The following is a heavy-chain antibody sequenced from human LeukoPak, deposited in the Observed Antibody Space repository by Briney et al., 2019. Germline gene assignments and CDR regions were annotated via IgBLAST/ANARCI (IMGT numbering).Heavy chain of an antibody. Sequence: ASVKVSCKASGYTFTGYYMHWVRQAPGQGLEWMGRINPNSGGTNYAQKFQGRVTMTRDTSISTAYMELSRLRSDDTAVYYCSREVNGYSSSWYNWFDPWGQGTLVTVSS. CDR1: GYTFTGYY. J-gene: IGHJ5*02. CDR3: SREVNGYSSSWYNWFDP. D-gene: IGHD6-13*01. V-gene: IGHV1-2*06. CDR2: INPNSGGT.